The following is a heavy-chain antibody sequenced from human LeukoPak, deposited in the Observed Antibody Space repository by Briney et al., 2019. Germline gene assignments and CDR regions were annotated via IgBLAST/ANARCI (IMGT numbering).Heavy chain of an antibody. CDR2: ISNSGSTI. CDR3: AREHTSGTYYIDY. Sequence: GGSLRPSCAASGFTFSDYYMTWIRQAPGKGLEWVSYISNSGSTIYYADSVKGRFTISRDNGKNSLYLQMNSLRAEDTAVYYCAREHTSGTYYIDYWGQGTLVTVSS. D-gene: IGHD1-26*01. J-gene: IGHJ4*02. CDR1: GFTFSDYY. V-gene: IGHV3-11*01.